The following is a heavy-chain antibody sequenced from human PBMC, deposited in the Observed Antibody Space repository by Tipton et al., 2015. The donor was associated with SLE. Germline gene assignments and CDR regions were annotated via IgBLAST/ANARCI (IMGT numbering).Heavy chain of an antibody. CDR1: GGSISSSSYY. Sequence: LRLSCTVSGGSISSSSYYWGWIRQSPGKGLEWIGEINHSDNSNYNPSLESRVTISLDTSKNQFSLKVTSVTAADTAMYYCARGNGVFDIWGQGTMVTVSS. D-gene: IGHD1-1*01. V-gene: IGHV4-39*07. CDR3: ARGNGVFDI. CDR2: INHSDNS. J-gene: IGHJ3*02.